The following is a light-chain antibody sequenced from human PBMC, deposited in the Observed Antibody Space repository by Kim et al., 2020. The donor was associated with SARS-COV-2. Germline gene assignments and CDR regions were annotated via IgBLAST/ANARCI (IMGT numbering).Light chain of an antibody. CDR3: NSRDSRGAVWG. CDR1: SLRRFY. CDR2: GEN. J-gene: IGLJ3*02. V-gene: IGLV3-19*01. Sequence: SSELTQDPAVSVALGQTVRITCQGDSLRRFYASWYQQKPGQAPVVVIYGENNRPSGIPDRFSGSRSGNTASLTITGAQAEDEADYYCNSRDSRGAVWGFG.